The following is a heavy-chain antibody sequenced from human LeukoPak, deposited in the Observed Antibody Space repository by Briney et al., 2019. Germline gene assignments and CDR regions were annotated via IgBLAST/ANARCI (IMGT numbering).Heavy chain of an antibody. D-gene: IGHD3-22*01. V-gene: IGHV1-69*06. CDR2: IIPIFGTA. Sequence: GSSVKVSCKASGGTLSSYAISWVRQAPGQGLEWMGGIIPIFGTANYAQKFQGRVTITADKSTSTAYMELSSLRSEDTAVYYCARGSGFYYDSSGYYYGYFDYWGQGTLVTVSS. J-gene: IGHJ4*02. CDR3: ARGSGFYYDSSGYYYGYFDY. CDR1: GGTLSSYA.